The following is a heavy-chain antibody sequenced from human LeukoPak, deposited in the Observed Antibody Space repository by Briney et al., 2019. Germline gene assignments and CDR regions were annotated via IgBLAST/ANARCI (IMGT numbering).Heavy chain of an antibody. CDR3: AKEGLASSGYYYDY. D-gene: IGHD3-22*01. J-gene: IGHJ4*02. Sequence: PGGSLRLSCAASGFTFSSYAMSWVRQAPGKGLEWVSAISVSGGSTYYADSVKGRFTISRDNSKNTLCLQMNSLRAEDTAVYYCAKEGLASSGYYYDYWGQGTLVTVSS. V-gene: IGHV3-23*01. CDR2: ISVSGGST. CDR1: GFTFSSYA.